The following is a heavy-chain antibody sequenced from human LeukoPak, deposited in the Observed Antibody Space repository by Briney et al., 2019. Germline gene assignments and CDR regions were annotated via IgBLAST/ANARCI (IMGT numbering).Heavy chain of an antibody. D-gene: IGHD2-2*01. CDR3: VGCSSTRSNWFDP. V-gene: IGHV4-59*01. CDR1: GGSISSYY. CDR2: IYYSGST. J-gene: IGHJ5*02. Sequence: SETLSLTCTVSGGSISSYYWSWIRQPPGKGLEWIGYIYYSGSTNYNPSLKSRVTISVDTSKNQFSLKLSSVTAADTAVYYCVGCSSTRSNWFDPWAREPWSPSPQ.